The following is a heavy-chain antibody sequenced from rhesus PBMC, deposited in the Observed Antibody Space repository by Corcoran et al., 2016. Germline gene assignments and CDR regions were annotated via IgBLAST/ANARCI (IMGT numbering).Heavy chain of an antibody. D-gene: IGHD5-30*01. CDR2: INPNGGTT. CDR1: GFTFIDEY. Sequence: EVQLVESGGGLVQPGGSLRLSCAASGFTFIDEYLEWVPQAPVKGLKWVGKINPNGGTTFLMESVKGRFTISRDNAKNTLYLQINSLKIEDTAVYYCAKDPGYSGYCGQGVLVTVSS. CDR3: AKDPGYSGY. V-gene: IGHV3-10*01. J-gene: IGHJ4*01.